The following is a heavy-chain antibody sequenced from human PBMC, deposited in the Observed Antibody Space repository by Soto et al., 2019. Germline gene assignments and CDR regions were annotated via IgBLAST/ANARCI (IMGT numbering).Heavy chain of an antibody. CDR1: GGTFSTSS. Sequence: QVQLVQSGAEVKAPGTSVKVSCKASGGTFSTSSFVWVRQGPGQGLEWMGGIIPIFSKTNVAQKFQGRITFTADESTRTAYMELSSLRSEDTAIYYGARDVVRSTGGDSWGQGTLVTVSS. J-gene: IGHJ4*02. V-gene: IGHV1-69*01. D-gene: IGHD2-15*01. CDR2: IIPIFSKT. CDR3: ARDVVRSTGGDS.